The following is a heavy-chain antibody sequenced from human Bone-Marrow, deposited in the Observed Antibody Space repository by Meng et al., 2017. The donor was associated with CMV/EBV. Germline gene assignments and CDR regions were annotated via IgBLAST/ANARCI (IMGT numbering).Heavy chain of an antibody. CDR1: GGSISSSSYY. J-gene: IGHJ6*02. Sequence: GSLRLSCTVSGGSISSSSYYWGWIRQPPGKGLEWIGYIYYSGSTNYNPSLKSRVTISVDTPKNQFSLKLSSVTAADTAVYYCARDFGDFGMDVWGQGTTVTVSS. D-gene: IGHD3-3*01. V-gene: IGHV4-61*01. CDR2: IYYSGST. CDR3: ARDFGDFGMDV.